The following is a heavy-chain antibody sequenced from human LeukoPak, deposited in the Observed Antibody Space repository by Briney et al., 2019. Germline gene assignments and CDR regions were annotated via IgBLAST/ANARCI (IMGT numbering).Heavy chain of an antibody. CDR1: GGSISSSNW. Sequence: SGTLSLTCAVSGGSISSSNWWSWVRQPPGKGLEWIGSMYHSGSTYYNPPLKSRVTISEDTSKNQFSLKLRSVTAADTAVYYCARCYDSTPSSWGQGTLVTVSS. CDR2: MYHSGST. D-gene: IGHD3-22*01. V-gene: IGHV4-4*02. CDR3: ARCYDSTPSS. J-gene: IGHJ5*02.